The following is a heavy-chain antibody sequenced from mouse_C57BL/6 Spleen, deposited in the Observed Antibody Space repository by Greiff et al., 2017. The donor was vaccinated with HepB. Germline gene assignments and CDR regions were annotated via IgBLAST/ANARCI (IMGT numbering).Heavy chain of an antibody. V-gene: IGHV1-81*01. CDR1: GYTFTSYG. D-gene: IGHD1-1*01. J-gene: IGHJ2*01. CDR3: ARVGDGSSPFDY. Sequence: QVQLQQSGAELARPGASVKLSCKASGYTFTSYGISWVKQRTGQGLEWIGEIYPRSGNTYYNEKFKGKATLTADKSSSTAYMELRSLTSEDSAVYFCARVGDGSSPFDYWGQGTTLTVSS. CDR2: IYPRSGNT.